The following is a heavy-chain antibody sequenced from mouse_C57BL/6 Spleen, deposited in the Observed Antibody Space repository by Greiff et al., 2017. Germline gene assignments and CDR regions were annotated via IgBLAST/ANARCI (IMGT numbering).Heavy chain of an antibody. CDR1: GYTFTSYW. J-gene: IGHJ2*01. Sequence: QVQLQQPGAELVKPGASVKLSCKASGYTFTSYWMQWVKQRPGQGLEWIGEIDPSDSYTNYNQKFKGKATLTVDTSSSTAYMQLSSLTSEESAVYYCASNWDYWGQGTTLTVSS. CDR2: IDPSDSYT. V-gene: IGHV1-50*01. CDR3: ASNWDY. D-gene: IGHD4-1*01.